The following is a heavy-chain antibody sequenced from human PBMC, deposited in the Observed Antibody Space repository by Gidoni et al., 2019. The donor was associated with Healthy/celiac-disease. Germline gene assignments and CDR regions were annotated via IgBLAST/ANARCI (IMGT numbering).Heavy chain of an antibody. Sequence: QVPLVQSGAAATKPEAAVKVPCKASGYPFTSYGISWVRRAPGQGLEGMGWISDYNGNTNDAQKLQGRVTMTTDTSTSTAYMELRSLRSDDAAVYYCARLRDSNEYYFDYWGQGTLVTVSS. D-gene: IGHD3-22*01. CDR3: ARLRDSNEYYFDY. CDR1: GYPFTSYG. J-gene: IGHJ4*02. V-gene: IGHV1-18*01. CDR2: ISDYNGNT.